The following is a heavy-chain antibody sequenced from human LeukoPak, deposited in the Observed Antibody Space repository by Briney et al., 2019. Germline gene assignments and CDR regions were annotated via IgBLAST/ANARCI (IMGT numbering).Heavy chain of an antibody. V-gene: IGHV3-23*01. Sequence: GGSLRLSCAASGFTFSAYAMSWVRQAPGGGLEWVSAISGSGDKTFHADSVKGRFTTSRDNSKNTLSLQMSSLRVEDSAVYFCAKDTSAWWYHRAYMNVWGTGTTVTVSS. J-gene: IGHJ6*03. CDR2: ISGSGDKT. CDR1: GFTFSAYA. D-gene: IGHD2-15*01. CDR3: AKDTSAWWYHRAYMNV.